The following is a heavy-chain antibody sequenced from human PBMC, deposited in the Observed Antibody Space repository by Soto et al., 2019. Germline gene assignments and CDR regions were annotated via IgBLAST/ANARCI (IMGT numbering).Heavy chain of an antibody. D-gene: IGHD3-22*01. Sequence: GESLKISCEGSGYTFTSYWIAWVRQTPGKGLEWMAIINPGDSDTRYSPSFQGQVTISVDKSIRTAYLQWSSLKASDTAMYYCASPDSSGYYIHWGQGTLVTVSS. CDR3: ASPDSSGYYIH. J-gene: IGHJ4*02. CDR2: INPGDSDT. V-gene: IGHV5-51*01. CDR1: GYTFTSYW.